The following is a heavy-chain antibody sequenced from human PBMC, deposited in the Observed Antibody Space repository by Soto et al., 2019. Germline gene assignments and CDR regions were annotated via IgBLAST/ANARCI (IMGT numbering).Heavy chain of an antibody. D-gene: IGHD2-21*01. CDR2: IITVLGTT. Sequence: QVQLVQSGAELKKTGSSVKVSCRASGDTFSSYAVNWVRQAPGRGLEWMGSIITVLGTTDYAQKFKGRVTVTAEKTTNTVYMELSSLRSEDTAVYYCARRRYCGYDCYHKHYYGMDVWGQGTTVTVAS. V-gene: IGHV1-69*08. CDR3: ARRRYCGYDCYHKHYYGMDV. CDR1: GDTFSSYA. J-gene: IGHJ6*02.